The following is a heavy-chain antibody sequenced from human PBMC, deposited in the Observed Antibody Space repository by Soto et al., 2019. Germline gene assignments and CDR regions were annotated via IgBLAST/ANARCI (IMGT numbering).Heavy chain of an antibody. J-gene: IGHJ6*02. V-gene: IGHV1-3*01. CDR2: INAGNGNT. D-gene: IGHD2-21*02. CDR1: GYTFTSYA. Sequence: ASVKVSCKASGYTFTSYAMHWVRQAPGQRLEWMGWINAGNGNTKYSQKFQDRVTMTTDTSTSTAYMELRSLRSDDTAVYYCARDLYCGGDCSAYYYYGMDVWGQGTTVTVSS. CDR3: ARDLYCGGDCSAYYYYGMDV.